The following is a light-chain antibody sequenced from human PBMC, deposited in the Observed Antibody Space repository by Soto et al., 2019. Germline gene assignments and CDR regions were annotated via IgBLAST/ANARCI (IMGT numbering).Light chain of an antibody. Sequence: DIQMTQSPSTLSASVGDRVTITCRASQSISSWLAWYQQKPGKAPKLLIYKAYSLESGVPSRFSGSGSGTEFTLTISSLQPDDFATYYCQQYNSFPTFGQGTKVDIK. V-gene: IGKV1-5*03. CDR1: QSISSW. J-gene: IGKJ1*01. CDR2: KAY. CDR3: QQYNSFPT.